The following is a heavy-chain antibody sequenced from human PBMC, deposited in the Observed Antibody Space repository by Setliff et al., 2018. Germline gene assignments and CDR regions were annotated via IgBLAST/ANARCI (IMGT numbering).Heavy chain of an antibody. CDR1: GFTFSSYA. J-gene: IGHJ2*01. V-gene: IGHV3-23*01. Sequence: GESLKISCAASGFTFSSYAMSWVRQAPGKGLEWVSAISGSGGSTYYADSVKGRFTISRDNSKNTLYLQMNSLRAEDTAVYYCAKRVRSYCSSTSCSSSLWYFDLWGRGTLVTVSS. CDR3: AKRVRSYCSSTSCSSSLWYFDL. D-gene: IGHD2-2*01. CDR2: ISGSGGST.